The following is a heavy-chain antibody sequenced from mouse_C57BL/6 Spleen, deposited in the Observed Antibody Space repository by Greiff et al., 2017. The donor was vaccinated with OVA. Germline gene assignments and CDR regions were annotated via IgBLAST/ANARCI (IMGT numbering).Heavy chain of an antibody. CDR3: TRGGRKGFAY. V-gene: IGHV1-15*01. J-gene: IGHJ3*01. D-gene: IGHD3-3*01. CDR2: IDPETGGT. CDR1: GYTFTDYE. Sequence: QVQLKESGAELVRPGASVTLSCKASGYTFTDYEMHWVKQTPVHGLEWIGAIDPETGGTAYNQKFKGKAILTADKSSSTAYMELRSLTSEDAAVYYCTRGGRKGFAYWGQGTLVTVSA.